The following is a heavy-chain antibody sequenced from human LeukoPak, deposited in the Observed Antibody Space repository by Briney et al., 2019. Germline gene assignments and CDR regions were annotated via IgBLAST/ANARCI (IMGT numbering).Heavy chain of an antibody. Sequence: AGGSLRLSCAVSGITLSNYGMSWVRQAPGKGLEWVAGISGSGGTTKYADSVKGRFTISRDSPKNTLYLQMNSLRAEDTAVYFCAKRGVVIRVILVGFHKEAYYFDSWGQGALVTVSS. J-gene: IGHJ4*02. CDR1: GITLSNYG. CDR3: AKRGVVIRVILVGFHKEAYYFDS. D-gene: IGHD3-22*01. V-gene: IGHV3-23*01. CDR2: ISGSGGTT.